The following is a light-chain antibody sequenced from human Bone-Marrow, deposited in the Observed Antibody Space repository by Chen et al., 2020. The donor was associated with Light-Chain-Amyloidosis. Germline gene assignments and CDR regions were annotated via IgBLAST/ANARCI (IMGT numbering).Light chain of an antibody. CDR3: CSFAGNDDWV. V-gene: IGLV2-8*01. CDR1: SGDLGGYDF. CDR2: EGT. Sequence: QSALTQPSSASGSLGQSVTISCAGTSGDLGGYDFVSWYQQHPGKAPKLMIHEGTKRPSGVPSRFSGSKSGNTASLTVSGLQAEDEADYYCCSFAGNDDWVFGGGTKLTVL. J-gene: IGLJ3*02.